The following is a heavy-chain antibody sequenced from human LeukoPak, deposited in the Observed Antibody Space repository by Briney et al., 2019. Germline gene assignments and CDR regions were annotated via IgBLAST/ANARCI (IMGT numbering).Heavy chain of an antibody. V-gene: IGHV4-34*01. J-gene: IGHJ6*02. CDR3: ARGSILEWLSPYYYYGMDV. CDR2: INHSGST. Sequence: SETLSLTCAVYGGSFSGYYWSWIRQPPGKGLEWIGEINHSGSTNYNPSLKSRVTISVDTSKNQFSLKLSSVTAADTAVYYCARGSILEWLSPYYYYGMDVWGQGTTVTVSS. CDR1: GGSFSGYY. D-gene: IGHD3-3*01.